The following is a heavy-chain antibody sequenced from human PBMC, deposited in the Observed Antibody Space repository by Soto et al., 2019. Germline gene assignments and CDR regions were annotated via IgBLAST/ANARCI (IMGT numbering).Heavy chain of an antibody. Sequence: ASVKVSCKTSADIFNNYYMHWVRQAPGQGLEWMGVMTPSDGSTNYAQSFQGRVTMTRDTSTRTVYVELSRLRSEDTAVYYCAKHCGGDCSNGFDIWGQGTKVTVSS. V-gene: IGHV1-46*02. CDR1: ADIFNNYY. D-gene: IGHD2-21*02. J-gene: IGHJ3*02. CDR2: MTPSDGST. CDR3: AKHCGGDCSNGFDI.